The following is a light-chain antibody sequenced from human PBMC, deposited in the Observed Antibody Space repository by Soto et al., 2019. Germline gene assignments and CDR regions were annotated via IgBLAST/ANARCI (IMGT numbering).Light chain of an antibody. CDR3: QQYNNWPPWT. J-gene: IGKJ1*01. V-gene: IGKV3-15*01. CDR1: QSVSNN. CDR2: DAS. Sequence: ILMTQSPATLSVSPGERATVSCRASQSVSNNLAWYQQKPGQAPRLLIYDASSRATGIPARFSGSGSGTECTLAISGLQSEDCAVYYCQQYNNWPPWTFSQGTKVEIK.